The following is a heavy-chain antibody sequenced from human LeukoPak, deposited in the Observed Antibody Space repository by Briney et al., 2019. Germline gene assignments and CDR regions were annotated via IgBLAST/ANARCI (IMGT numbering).Heavy chain of an antibody. CDR3: ARDLYCSSTSCYDY. Sequence: SETLSLTCTVSGYSISSGYYWGWIRQPPGKGLEWTGSIYHSGSTYYNPSLKSRVTISVDTSKNQFSLKLSSVTAADTAVYYCARDLYCSSTSCYDYWGQGTLVTVSS. D-gene: IGHD2-2*01. CDR1: GYSISSGYY. CDR2: IYHSGST. V-gene: IGHV4-38-2*02. J-gene: IGHJ4*02.